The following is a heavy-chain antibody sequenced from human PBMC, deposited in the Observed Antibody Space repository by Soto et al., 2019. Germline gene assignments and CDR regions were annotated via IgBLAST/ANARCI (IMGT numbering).Heavy chain of an antibody. J-gene: IGHJ6*02. Sequence: GGSLRLSCAASGFTFSSYAMHWFRQAPGKGLEWVAVISYDGSNKYYADSVKGRFTISRDNSKNTLYLQMNSLRAEDTAVYYCARDQMDVWGQGTTVTVSS. CDR2: ISYDGSNK. CDR3: ARDQMDV. V-gene: IGHV3-30-3*01. CDR1: GFTFSSYA.